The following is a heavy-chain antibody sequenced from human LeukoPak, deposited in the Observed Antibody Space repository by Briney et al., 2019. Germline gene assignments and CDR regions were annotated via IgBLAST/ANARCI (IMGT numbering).Heavy chain of an antibody. Sequence: PGGSLRLCCVASGFTFSTHWMAWVRQATGKGLEWVAKIKEDGSETSYVDSVKGRLTISRDNAKNSLHLQMNSLRAEDTGLYYCARMQMDTGYRPFDIWGQGTMVTVSS. CDR2: IKEDGSET. J-gene: IGHJ3*02. D-gene: IGHD5-24*01. CDR3: ARMQMDTGYRPFDI. CDR1: GFTFSTHW. V-gene: IGHV3-7*01.